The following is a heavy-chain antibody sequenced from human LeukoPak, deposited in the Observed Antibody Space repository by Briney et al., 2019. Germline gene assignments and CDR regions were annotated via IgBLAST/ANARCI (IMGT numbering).Heavy chain of an antibody. CDR1: GFTFSDYY. V-gene: IGHV3-11*01. D-gene: IGHD6-13*01. Sequence: GGSLRLSCAASGFTFSDYYMSWIRQAPGKGLEWVSYISSSGRTIYYADSVKGRFTISRDNAKKSVYLQMNSLRAEDTAVYYCADSAAAGWYFGYWGQGTLVTVSS. CDR3: ADSAAAGWYFGY. J-gene: IGHJ4*02. CDR2: ISSSGRTI.